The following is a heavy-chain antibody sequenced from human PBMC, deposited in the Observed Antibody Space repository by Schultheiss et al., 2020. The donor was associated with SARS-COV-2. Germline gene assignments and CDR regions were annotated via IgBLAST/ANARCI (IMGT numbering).Heavy chain of an antibody. J-gene: IGHJ6*02. Sequence: VKVSCKASGYTFTSYDINWVRQATGQGLEWMGWMNPNSGNTGYAQKFQGRVTMTRNTSISTAYMELSSLRSEDTAVYYCARVFPVTTYYYYYGMDVWGQGTTVTVSS. CDR2: MNPNSGNT. V-gene: IGHV1-8*01. CDR1: GYTFTSYD. D-gene: IGHD4-17*01. CDR3: ARVFPVTTYYYYYGMDV.